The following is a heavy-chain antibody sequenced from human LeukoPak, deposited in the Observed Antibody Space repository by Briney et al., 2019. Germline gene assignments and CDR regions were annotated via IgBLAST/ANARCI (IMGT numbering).Heavy chain of an antibody. V-gene: IGHV4-39*07. D-gene: IGHD4-17*01. CDR2: IYYSGST. J-gene: IGHJ4*02. Sequence: SETLSLTCTVSGGSISSSSYYWGWIRQPPGKGLEWIGSIYYSGSTYYNPSLKSRVTISVDTSKNQFSLKLSSVTAADTAVYYCARGMVTTLDFDYWGQGTLVTVSS. CDR1: GGSISSSSYY. CDR3: ARGMVTTLDFDY.